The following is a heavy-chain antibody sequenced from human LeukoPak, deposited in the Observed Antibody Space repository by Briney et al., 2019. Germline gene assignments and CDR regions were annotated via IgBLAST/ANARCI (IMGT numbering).Heavy chain of an antibody. V-gene: IGHV3-23*01. CDR2: ISARDGRT. D-gene: IGHD1-1*01. Sequence: PGGSLRLSCAASGFTFSSYAMSWVRQAPGKGLEWVSVISARDGRTYYADSVKGRFTISRDNSKNTLYLHMNSLRADDTAVYYCAKDRNDWNEGFDSWGQGTLVTVSS. CDR3: AKDRNDWNEGFDS. CDR1: GFTFSSYA. J-gene: IGHJ4*02.